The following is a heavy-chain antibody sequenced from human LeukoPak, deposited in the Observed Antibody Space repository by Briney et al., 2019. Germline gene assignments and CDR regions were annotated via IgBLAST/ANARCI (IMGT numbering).Heavy chain of an antibody. CDR2: IYSGGNT. CDR1: GFTVSSNS. Sequence: GGSLRLSCTVSGFTVSSNSMSWVRQAPGKGLEWVSFIYSGGNTHYSDSVKGRFTISRDNSKNTLYLQMNSLRAEDTAIYYCAKESSMLRGPLVIYYFDFWGQGTLVTVSS. D-gene: IGHD3-10*01. J-gene: IGHJ4*02. V-gene: IGHV3-53*01. CDR3: AKESSMLRGPLVIYYFDF.